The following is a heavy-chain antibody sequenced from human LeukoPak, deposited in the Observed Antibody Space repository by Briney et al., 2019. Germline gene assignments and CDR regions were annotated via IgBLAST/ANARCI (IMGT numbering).Heavy chain of an antibody. D-gene: IGHD3-10*01. V-gene: IGHV1-18*01. J-gene: IGHJ6*03. Sequence: ASVTVSFTSSGYTFTIYGISWVRQAPGQGLEWMGWISAYNGNTNYAQKLQGRVTMTTDTSTSTAYMELRSLRSDDTAVYYCARDTVLLWFGTYYYYMDVWGKGTTVTISS. CDR2: ISAYNGNT. CDR3: ARDTVLLWFGTYYYYMDV. CDR1: GYTFTIYG.